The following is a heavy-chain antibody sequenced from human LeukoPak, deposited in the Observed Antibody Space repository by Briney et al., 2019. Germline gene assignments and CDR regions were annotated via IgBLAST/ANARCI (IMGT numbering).Heavy chain of an antibody. Sequence: GGSLRLSCAASGFTFSSYGMHWVRQAPGKGLEWVAFIRYDGSNEYYADSVKGRFTISRDNSKNTLYLQMTRLRAEDTAVYYCAKGPYCSGGTCYLNYYYMDVWGKGTTVTVSS. CDR2: IRYDGSNE. CDR1: GFTFSSYG. J-gene: IGHJ6*03. V-gene: IGHV3-30*02. D-gene: IGHD2-15*01. CDR3: AKGPYCSGGTCYLNYYYMDV.